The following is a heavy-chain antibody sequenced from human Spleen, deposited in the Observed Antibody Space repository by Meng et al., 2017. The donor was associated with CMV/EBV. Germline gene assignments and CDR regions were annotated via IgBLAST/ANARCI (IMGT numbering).Heavy chain of an antibody. D-gene: IGHD5-12*01. V-gene: IGHV3-30*03. CDR2: ISFHGSPQ. Sequence: VRQSPGHGLDCVDLISFHGSPQFYADSVKCLFIISRDNSNNPLFLQMNSLRSEDTAVYFCARDKWSIEATTNPRGPRTIKSGYFEYWGQGTLVTVSS. CDR3: ARDKWSIEATTNPRGPRTIKSGYFEY. J-gene: IGHJ1*01.